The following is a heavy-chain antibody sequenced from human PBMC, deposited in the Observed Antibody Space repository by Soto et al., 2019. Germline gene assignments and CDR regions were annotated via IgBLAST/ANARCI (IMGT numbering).Heavy chain of an antibody. V-gene: IGHV4-34*01. Sequence: SETLSLTCAVYGGSFSGYYWSWIRQPPGKGLEWIGEINHSGSTNYNPSLKSRVTISVDTSKNQFSLKLSSVTAADTAVYYCARARRIVAKERVYYFDYWGQGTLVT. CDR1: GGSFSGYY. CDR2: INHSGST. J-gene: IGHJ4*02. D-gene: IGHD5-12*01. CDR3: ARARRIVAKERVYYFDY.